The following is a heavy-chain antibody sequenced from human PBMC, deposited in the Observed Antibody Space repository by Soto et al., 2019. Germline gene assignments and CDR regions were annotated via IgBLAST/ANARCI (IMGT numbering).Heavy chain of an antibody. J-gene: IGHJ4*02. CDR1: GDSMSSSDYY. D-gene: IGHD6-19*01. CDR2: IYYSGST. CDR3: ARRTVNIRTFYSGLKTHCFDY. Sequence: QLQLHESGPGLVKPSETLSLTCAVSGDSMSSSDYYWGWIRQPPGKGLEWIGSIYYSGSTYYNPCRQSRVAMPVDTSKNQFSLKLKSVTAADTAIYYCARRTVNIRTFYSGLKTHCFDYWGQGAPVTVSS. V-gene: IGHV4-39*01.